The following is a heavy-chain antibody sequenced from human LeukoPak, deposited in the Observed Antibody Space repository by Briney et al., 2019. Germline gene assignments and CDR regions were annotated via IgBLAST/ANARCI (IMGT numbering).Heavy chain of an antibody. V-gene: IGHV3-9*01. D-gene: IGHD2-21*01. Sequence: PGRSLRLSCAASGFTFDDYVMHWVRLPPGKGLEWVSGISWNSVSMGYADSVKGRFTISRDNAKNSLYLLMNSLRAEDTALYYCAKERSSRAYFDYWGQGTLVTVSS. CDR3: AKERSSRAYFDY. CDR2: ISWNSVSM. CDR1: GFTFDDYV. J-gene: IGHJ4*02.